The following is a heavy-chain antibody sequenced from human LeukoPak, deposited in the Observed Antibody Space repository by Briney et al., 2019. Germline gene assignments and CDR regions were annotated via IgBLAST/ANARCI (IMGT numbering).Heavy chain of an antibody. CDR2: ICSSSSSYT. D-gene: IGHD6-13*01. V-gene: IGHV3-11*05. CDR3: AGDRGQQLEFDY. CDR1: RFSFCDHY. Sequence: GGSLRLSCAASRFSFCDHYMDWVRPAPAQGLAWVSYICSSSSSYTNYADSVKGRFTISRDNAKNSLYLQMNSLRAEDTAVYYCAGDRGQQLEFDYWGQGTLVTVSS. J-gene: IGHJ4*02.